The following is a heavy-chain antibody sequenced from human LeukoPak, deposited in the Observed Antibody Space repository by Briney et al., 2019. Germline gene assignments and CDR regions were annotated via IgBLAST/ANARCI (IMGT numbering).Heavy chain of an antibody. V-gene: IGHV3-23*01. CDR2: ISGSGGST. D-gene: IGHD3-10*01. CDR1: GFTFSSYD. J-gene: IGHJ4*02. CDR3: AKGRGVVDY. Sequence: GGSLRLPCAASGFTFSSYDMSWVRQAPGKGLEWVSGISGSGGSTYYADSVKGRFTISRDNSKNTLYLQMNSLTAEDTAIYYCAKGRGVVDYWGQGTLVTVSS.